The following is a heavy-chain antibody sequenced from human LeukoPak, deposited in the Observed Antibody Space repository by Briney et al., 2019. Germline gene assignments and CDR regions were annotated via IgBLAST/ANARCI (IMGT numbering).Heavy chain of an antibody. CDR2: IGSGGDTI. CDR3: ARKLAL. Sequence: GGSLRLSCAASGFSFSTYVMNWVRQAPGKGLEWVALIGSGGDTIYYADSVKGRFTISRDNAKNSLFLQMNSLREEDTAVYFCARKLALWGRGTLVTVSS. J-gene: IGHJ4*02. CDR1: GFSFSTYV. V-gene: IGHV3-48*02.